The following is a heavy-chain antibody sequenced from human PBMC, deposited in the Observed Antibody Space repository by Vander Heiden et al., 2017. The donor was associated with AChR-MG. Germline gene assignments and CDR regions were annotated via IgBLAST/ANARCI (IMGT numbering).Heavy chain of an antibody. D-gene: IGHD3-9*01. CDR1: GLTFSSYW. V-gene: IGHV3-7*01. CDR2: IKQDGSEK. CDR3: ARQRSDILTGYYPY. Sequence: EVQLVESGGGLVQPGGSLRLSCAASGLTFSSYWMGWVRQAPGKGLEWVANIKQDGSEKYYVDSVKGRFTISRDNAKNSLYLQMNSLRAEDSAVYYCARQRSDILTGYYPYWGQGTLVTVSS. J-gene: IGHJ4*02.